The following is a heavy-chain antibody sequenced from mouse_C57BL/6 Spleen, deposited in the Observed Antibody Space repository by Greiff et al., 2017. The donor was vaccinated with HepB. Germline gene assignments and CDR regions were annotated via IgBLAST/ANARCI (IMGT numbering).Heavy chain of an antibody. CDR2: INPSTGGT. CDR3: APYYYGSSLYFDY. V-gene: IGHV1-42*01. CDR1: GYSFTGYY. J-gene: IGHJ2*01. D-gene: IGHD1-1*01. Sequence: EVQLQQSGPELVKPGASVKISCKASGYSFTGYYMNWVKQSPEKSLEWIGEINPSTGGTTYNQKFKAKATLTVDKSSSTAYMQLKSLTSEDSAVYYCAPYYYGSSLYFDYWGQSTTLTVSS.